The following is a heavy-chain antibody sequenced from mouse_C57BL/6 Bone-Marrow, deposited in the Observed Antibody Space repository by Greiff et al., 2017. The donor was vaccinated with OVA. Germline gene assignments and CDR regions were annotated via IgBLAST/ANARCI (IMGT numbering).Heavy chain of an antibody. D-gene: IGHD2-5*01. V-gene: IGHV1-15*01. CDR2: IDPETGGT. CDR3: TRKMDYSNYYFDY. Sequence: VQLQQSGAELVRPGASVTLSCKASGYTFTDYEMHWVKQTPVHGLEWIGAIDPETGGTAYNQKFKGKAILTADKSSSTAYMELRSLTSEDSAVYYCTRKMDYSNYYFDYWGQGTTLTVSS. CDR1: GYTFTDYE. J-gene: IGHJ2*01.